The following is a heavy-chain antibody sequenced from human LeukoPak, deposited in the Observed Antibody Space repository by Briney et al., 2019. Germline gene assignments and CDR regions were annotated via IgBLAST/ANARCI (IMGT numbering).Heavy chain of an antibody. Sequence: SETLSLTCTVSGGSINSNYWSWIRQPPGKRPEWIGYIYYSGNTYYNPSLKSRVTISVDTSKNQFSLRLSSVTAADTAVYYCARGDGQLWFQFWGQGTLVTVSS. V-gene: IGHV4-59*01. CDR3: ARGDGQLWFQF. D-gene: IGHD5-18*01. CDR1: GGSINSNY. CDR2: IYYSGNT. J-gene: IGHJ4*02.